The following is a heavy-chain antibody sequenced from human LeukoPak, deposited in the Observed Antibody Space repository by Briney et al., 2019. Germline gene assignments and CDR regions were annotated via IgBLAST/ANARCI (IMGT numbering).Heavy chain of an antibody. J-gene: IGHJ6*03. CDR3: TTDRSSSWSNEYYYYYMDV. CDR2: INPSGGST. CDR1: GYTFTSYY. Sequence: ASVKVSCKASGYTFTSYYMHWVRQAPGQGLEWMGIINPSGGSTSYAQKFQGRVTMTRDTSTSTVYMELSSLRSEDTAVYYCTTDRSSSWSNEYYYYYMDVWGKGTTVTISS. V-gene: IGHV1-46*01. D-gene: IGHD6-13*01.